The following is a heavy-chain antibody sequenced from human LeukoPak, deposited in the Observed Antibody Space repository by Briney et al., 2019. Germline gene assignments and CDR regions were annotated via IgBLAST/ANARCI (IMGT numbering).Heavy chain of an antibody. CDR3: AKSGAADAFDI. V-gene: IGHV3-30*02. CDR2: IRYNGNKQ. J-gene: IGHJ3*02. D-gene: IGHD6-13*01. Sequence: GGSLRLSCAASGFTFSTYGMHWVRQALGKGLEWVAFIRYNGNKQYYADFVKGRFTISRDNSKNTLYLQMNSLSAEDTAVYYCAKSGAADAFDIWGQGTMVTVSS. CDR1: GFTFSTYG.